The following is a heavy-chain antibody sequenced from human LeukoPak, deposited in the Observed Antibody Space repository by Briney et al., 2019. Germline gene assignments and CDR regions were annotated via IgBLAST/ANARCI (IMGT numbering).Heavy chain of an antibody. CDR2: ISSTSFYI. J-gene: IGHJ4*02. V-gene: IGHV3-21*01. D-gene: IGHD5-12*01. CDR1: GFTFSSYA. CDR3: ARDSLGGYNFDY. Sequence: PGGSLRLSCAASGFTFSSYAMSWVRQAPGKGLEWVSSISSTSFYIYYADSVKGRFTISRDNAKNSLYLHMNSLRAEDTAVYYCARDSLGGYNFDYWGQGTLVTVSS.